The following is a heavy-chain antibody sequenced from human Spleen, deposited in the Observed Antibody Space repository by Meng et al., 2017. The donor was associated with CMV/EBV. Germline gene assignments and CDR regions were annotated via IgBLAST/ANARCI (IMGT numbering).Heavy chain of an antibody. V-gene: IGHV3-30*02. D-gene: IGHD2-8*01. CDR1: RFTFTDYG. CDR3: SVEGYCTNAVCLTAY. J-gene: IGHJ4*02. CDR2: IRYDGSNK. Sequence: SRFTFTDYGMHWVRQAPGKGLEWVAFIRYDGSNKYYADSVKGRFTISRDNSKNTLYLQMNSLRAEDTAVYYCSVEGYCTNAVCLTAYWGQGALVTVSS.